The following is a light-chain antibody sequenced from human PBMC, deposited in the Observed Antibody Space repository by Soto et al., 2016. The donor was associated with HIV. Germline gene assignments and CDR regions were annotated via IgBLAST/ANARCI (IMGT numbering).Light chain of an antibody. CDR1: QSISSW. V-gene: IGKV1-5*03. Sequence: DIQMTQSPSTLSASVGDRVTITCRASQSISSWVAWYQQKPGKAPNLLIYKASNLETGVPSRFSGSGSGTEFTLTINTVQPDDFATYYCQQYESYSPSITFGQGTRLDIK. CDR2: KAS. CDR3: QQYESYSPSIT. J-gene: IGKJ5*01.